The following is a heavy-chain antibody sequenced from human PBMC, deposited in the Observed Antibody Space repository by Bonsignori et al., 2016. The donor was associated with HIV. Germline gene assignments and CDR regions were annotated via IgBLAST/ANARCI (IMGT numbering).Heavy chain of an antibody. Sequence: QLQLQESGPGLVKPSESLSLTCTVSGGSITGSYYYWGCIRQPPGKGLEWIGSTHYGGTTHYNPSLKSRVTVSKDTSKNQFSLELSSVTAADTAVYYCARGSDVYSYGRDVFPIWGQGTVVTVSS. CDR3: ARGSDVYSYGRDVFPI. J-gene: IGHJ3*02. V-gene: IGHV4-39*07. CDR2: THYGGTT. CDR1: GGSITGSYYY. D-gene: IGHD5-18*01.